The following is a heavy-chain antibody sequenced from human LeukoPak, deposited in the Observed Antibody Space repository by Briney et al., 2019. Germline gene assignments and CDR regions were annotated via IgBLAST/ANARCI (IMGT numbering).Heavy chain of an antibody. CDR2: IIPIFGTA. D-gene: IGHD2-15*01. CDR3: ASRGYCSGGSCYGRHYYMDV. J-gene: IGHJ6*03. V-gene: IGHV1-69*13. Sequence: ASVKVSCKASGGTFSSYAISWVRQAPGQGLEWMGGIIPIFGTANYAQKFQGRVTITADESTSTAYMELSSLRSEDTAVYYCASRGYCSGGSCYGRHYYMDVWGKGTTVTVSS. CDR1: GGTFSSYA.